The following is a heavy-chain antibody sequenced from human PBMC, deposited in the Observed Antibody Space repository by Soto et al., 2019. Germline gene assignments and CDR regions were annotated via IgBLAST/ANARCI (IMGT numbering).Heavy chain of an antibody. CDR2: IKSKVDGGTT. V-gene: IGHV3-15*07. CDR1: GFTFTTPW. J-gene: IGHJ4*01. CDR3: TTDADFSARLVRFDY. D-gene: IGHD3-3*01. Sequence: GGSLRLSCAASGFTFTTPWINWIRQAPGKGLEWVGRIKSKVDGGTTDFAAPVKGRFAISRDDSRSMMYMQMNSLKIEDTAVYFFTTDADFSARLVRFDYWGRGSLVTVAS.